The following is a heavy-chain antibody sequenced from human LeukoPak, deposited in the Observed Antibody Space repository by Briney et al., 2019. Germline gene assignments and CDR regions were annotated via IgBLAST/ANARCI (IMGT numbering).Heavy chain of an antibody. CDR3: APWAPSGYCSGGSCYPTPADY. CDR1: GFTFSSYE. V-gene: IGHV3-48*03. D-gene: IGHD2-15*01. CDR2: ISGSGSTI. Sequence: GGSLRLSCAASGFTFSSYEMNWVRQAPGKGLEWVSHISGSGSTIYYADSVKGRFTISRDNAKNSLYLQMNSLRAEDTAVYYCAPWAPSGYCSGGSCYPTPADYWGQGTLVTVSS. J-gene: IGHJ4*02.